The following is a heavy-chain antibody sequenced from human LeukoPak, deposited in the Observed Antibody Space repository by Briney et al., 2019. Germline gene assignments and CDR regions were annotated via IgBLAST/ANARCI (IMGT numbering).Heavy chain of an antibody. V-gene: IGHV3-13*01. D-gene: IGHD3-22*01. Sequence: PGGSLRLSCAASGFTFIDYDMHWVRQVIGKGVEWVSAIGIRCDTHYSGSVKGRFTISRENAESSLYLQMNSLRAEDTAVYYCARILRFPGEKYYYDSSGYYPLYYYYYRMDVWGQGTTVTVSS. J-gene: IGHJ6*02. CDR1: GFTFIDYD. CDR2: IGIRCDT. CDR3: ARILRFPGEKYYYDSSGYYPLYYYYYRMDV.